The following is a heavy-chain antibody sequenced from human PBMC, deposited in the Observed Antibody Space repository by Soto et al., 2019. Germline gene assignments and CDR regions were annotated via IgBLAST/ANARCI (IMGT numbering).Heavy chain of an antibody. CDR1: GGSISSGDYY. CDR2: IYYSGST. J-gene: IGHJ6*02. CDR3: ASLSRRVIRGTHYYFGMDV. Sequence: SETLSLTCSVSGGSISSGDYYWNWIRQPPGKGLEWIGHIYYSGSTYYNPSLKSRVTISVNKSKNQFSLNLNSVTAADTAVYYCASLSRRVIRGTHYYFGMDVWGQGTTVTVSS. V-gene: IGHV4-30-4*01. D-gene: IGHD3-10*01.